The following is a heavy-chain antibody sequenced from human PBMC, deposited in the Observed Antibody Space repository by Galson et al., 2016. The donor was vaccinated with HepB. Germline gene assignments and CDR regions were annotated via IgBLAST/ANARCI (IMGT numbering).Heavy chain of an antibody. Sequence: SLRLSCAASGFTFSDYYMNWIRQAPGKGLEWVSYISSSSTYANYADSVKGRFTISRDNAERSLYLQMNSLRPEDTAVYYCVRGVWFGETSDRNYWYFGLWGRGTLVTVSS. D-gene: IGHD3-10*01. J-gene: IGHJ2*01. CDR1: GFTFSDYY. V-gene: IGHV3-11*06. CDR3: VRGVWFGETSDRNYWYFGL. CDR2: ISSSSTYA.